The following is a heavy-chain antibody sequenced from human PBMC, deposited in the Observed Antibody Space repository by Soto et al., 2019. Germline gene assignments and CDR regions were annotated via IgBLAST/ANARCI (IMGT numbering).Heavy chain of an antibody. CDR3: ARVREGYNDLLDY. CDR1: GGTFSSYA. V-gene: IGHV1-69*06. CDR2: IIPIFGTA. Sequence: SVKVSCKASGGTFSSYAISWVRQAPGQGLEWMGGIIPIFGTANYAQKFQGRVTITADKSTSTAYMELSSLRSEDTAVYYCARVREGYNDLLDYWGQGTQVTVSS. J-gene: IGHJ4*02. D-gene: IGHD3-22*01.